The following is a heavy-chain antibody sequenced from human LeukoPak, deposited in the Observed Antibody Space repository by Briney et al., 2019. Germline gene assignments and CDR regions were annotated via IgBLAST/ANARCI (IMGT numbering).Heavy chain of an antibody. CDR3: ARVDGYGDFLDY. CDR2: IYYSGST. CDR1: GGSISSYY. J-gene: IGHJ4*02. D-gene: IGHD4-17*01. Sequence: PSETLSLTCTVSGGSISSYYWSWIRQPPGKGLEWIGYIYYSGSTNYNPSLKSRVTISVDTSKNQFSLKLSSVTAADTAVYYCARVDGYGDFLDYWGQGTLVTVSS. V-gene: IGHV4-59*01.